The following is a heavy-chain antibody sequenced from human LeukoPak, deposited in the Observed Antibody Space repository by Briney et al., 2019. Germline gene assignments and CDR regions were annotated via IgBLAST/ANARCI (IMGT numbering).Heavy chain of an antibody. Sequence: GGSLRLSCAASGFTFTNYWMIWVRQAPGKGLEWVANINEDGSKKYYVGSVEGRFTISRDNAKNSVFLQMNSLRAEDTAMYYCASSSYSSSSSCGQGTLVTVSS. CDR2: INEDGSKK. D-gene: IGHD6-6*01. J-gene: IGHJ5*02. V-gene: IGHV3-7*01. CDR3: ASSSYSSSSS. CDR1: GFTFTNYW.